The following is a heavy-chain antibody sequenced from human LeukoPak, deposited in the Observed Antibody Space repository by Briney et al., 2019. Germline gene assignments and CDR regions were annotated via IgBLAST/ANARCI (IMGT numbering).Heavy chain of an antibody. D-gene: IGHD1-1*01. CDR2: IYHSGGS. CDR3: AKAGTTGIHHWFDP. Sequence: SQTLSLTCVVSGYSISNDYYWGWIRQPPGKGLEWIGNIYHSGGSYYNPSLKSRVTILVDTSKNQFSLKLSSVTAADTAVYYCAKAGTTGIHHWFDPWGQGNLVTVSS. CDR1: GYSISNDYY. V-gene: IGHV4-38-2*01. J-gene: IGHJ5*02.